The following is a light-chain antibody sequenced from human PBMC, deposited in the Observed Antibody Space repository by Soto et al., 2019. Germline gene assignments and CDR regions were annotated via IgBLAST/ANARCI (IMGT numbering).Light chain of an antibody. CDR1: QNLLYSSNNKNY. V-gene: IGKV4-1*01. CDR2: WAS. Sequence: DIVMTQSPDSLAVSLGERATINCKSSQNLLYSSNNKNYLAWYQQKPGQPPKLLIYWASTRESGVPDRFSGSGSATDFTLTISSLQAEEVAVYYCQQYDRAPLTFGGGTKVEIK. CDR3: QQYDRAPLT. J-gene: IGKJ4*01.